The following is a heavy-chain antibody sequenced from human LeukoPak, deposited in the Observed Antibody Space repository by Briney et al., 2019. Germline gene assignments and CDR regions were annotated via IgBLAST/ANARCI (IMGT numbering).Heavy chain of an antibody. CDR1: GYTFTNYY. CDR3: ARELHVERDDY. D-gene: IGHD1-1*01. CDR2: INPSGGST. V-gene: IGHV1-46*01. Sequence: GASVKVSCKASGYTFTNYYMHWVRQAPGQGLEWMGIINPSGGSTIFAQKFQGRVTMTRDTSTSTDYMELNSLRSEDTAVYYCARELHVERDDYWGQGTLVTVSS. J-gene: IGHJ4*02.